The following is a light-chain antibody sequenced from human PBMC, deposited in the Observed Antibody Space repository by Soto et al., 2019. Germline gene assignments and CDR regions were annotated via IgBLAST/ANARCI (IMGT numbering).Light chain of an antibody. J-gene: IGKJ1*01. CDR2: AAS. V-gene: IGKV1-27*01. Sequence: DIQMTQSPSSLSASVGDRVTLTCRARQVISDYLAWYQQKPGKVPELLIYAASTLQSVVPSRFSGSGSGTDFTLPISSLQPEDGATYYCQKYNSAPWTFGQGTKVEIK. CDR1: QVISDY. CDR3: QKYNSAPWT.